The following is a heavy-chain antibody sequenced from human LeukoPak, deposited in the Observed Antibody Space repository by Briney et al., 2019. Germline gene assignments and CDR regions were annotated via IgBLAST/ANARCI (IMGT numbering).Heavy chain of an antibody. D-gene: IGHD2-2*01. J-gene: IGHJ6*02. Sequence: PSETLSLTCAVYGGSFSGYYWGWIRQPPGKGLEWIGEINHSGSTNYNPSLKSRVTISVDTSKNQFSLKLSSVTATDTAVCCCARILGASVVPAATPGGMDVWGQGTTVTVSS. CDR3: ARILGASVVPAATPGGMDV. CDR1: GGSFSGYY. CDR2: INHSGST. V-gene: IGHV4-34*01.